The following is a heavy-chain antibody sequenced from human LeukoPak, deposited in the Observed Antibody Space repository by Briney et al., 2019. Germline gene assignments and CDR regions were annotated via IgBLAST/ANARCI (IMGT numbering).Heavy chain of an antibody. D-gene: IGHD6-13*01. V-gene: IGHV3-21*01. CDR3: ARAAAGYYFDY. CDR2: IGSSSSYI. J-gene: IGHJ4*02. CDR1: GFTFSSYS. Sequence: GGSLRLSCAASGFTFSSYSMNWVRQAPGKGLEWVSSIGSSSSYIYHADSVKGRFTISRDNAKNSLYLQMNSLRAEDTAVYYCARAAAGYYFDYWGQGTLVTVSS.